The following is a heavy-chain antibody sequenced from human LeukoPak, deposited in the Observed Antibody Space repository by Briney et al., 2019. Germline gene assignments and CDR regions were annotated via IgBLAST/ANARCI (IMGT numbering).Heavy chain of an antibody. J-gene: IGHJ3*02. CDR2: FDPEDGET. Sequence: AASVKVSCKVSGYTLTELSMHWVRQAPGKGLEWMGGFDPEDGETIYAQKFQGRVTITADTSTDTAYMELSSLRSEDTAVYYCATAGYSGYNYAFDIWGQGTMVTVSS. CDR3: ATAGYSGYNYAFDI. CDR1: GYTLTELS. D-gene: IGHD5-12*01. V-gene: IGHV1-24*01.